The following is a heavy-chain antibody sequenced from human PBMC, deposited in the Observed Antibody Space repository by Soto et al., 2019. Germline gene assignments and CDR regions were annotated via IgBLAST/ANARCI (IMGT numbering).Heavy chain of an antibody. CDR3: ARRGGVGYCSGGSCYPFDY. Sequence: PSETLSLTCTVSGGSISSYYWSWIRQPPGKGLEWIGYIYYSGSTNYNPSLKSRVTISVDTSKNQFSLKLSSVTAADTAVYYCARRGGVGYCSGGSCYPFDYWGQGTLVTVSS. D-gene: IGHD2-15*01. V-gene: IGHV4-59*01. CDR2: IYYSGST. CDR1: GGSISSYY. J-gene: IGHJ4*02.